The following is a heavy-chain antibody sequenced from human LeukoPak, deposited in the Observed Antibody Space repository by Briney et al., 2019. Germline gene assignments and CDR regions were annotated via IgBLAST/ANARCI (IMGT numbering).Heavy chain of an antibody. D-gene: IGHD5-18*01. CDR3: ARDSGYGYGYEDY. CDR1: GGSISSSSYY. J-gene: IGHJ4*02. Sequence: PSETLSLTCTVSGGSISSSSYYWGWIRQPPGKGLEWIGSIYYSGSTYYNPSLKSRVTISVDTSKNQFSLKLSSVTAADTAVYYCARDSGYGYGYEDYWGQGTLVTVSS. CDR2: IYYSGST. V-gene: IGHV4-39*07.